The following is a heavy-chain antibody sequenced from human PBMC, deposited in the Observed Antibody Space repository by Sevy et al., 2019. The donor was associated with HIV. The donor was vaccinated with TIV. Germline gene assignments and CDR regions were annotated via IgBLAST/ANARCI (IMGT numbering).Heavy chain of an antibody. D-gene: IGHD3-10*01. Sequence: GGSLRLSCAASEFPFRDYTMNWVRQAPGKGLEWVSSISSGSSYIYNADSVKGRFTISRDNAENLLFLQMNSLRAEDTAVYYGVRDRDYYGAGSHDYWGQGTLVTVSS. V-gene: IGHV3-21*06. CDR1: EFPFRDYT. CDR2: ISSGSSYI. CDR3: VRDRDYYGAGSHDY. J-gene: IGHJ4*02.